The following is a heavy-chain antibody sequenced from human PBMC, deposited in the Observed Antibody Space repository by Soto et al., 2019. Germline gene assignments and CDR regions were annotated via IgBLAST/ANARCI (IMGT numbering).Heavy chain of an antibody. D-gene: IGHD3-9*01. V-gene: IGHV1-58*01. CDR3: AADFVYYDILTGHENYYYYGMDV. CDR2: IVVGSGNT. CDR1: GFTFTRSS. Sequence: GASVKVSCKAVGFTFTRSSVPWVRQARGQRLEWVGWIVVGSGNTNYAQKFQERVTITRDMSTSTAYMELSSLRSEDTAVYYCAADFVYYDILTGHENYYYYGMDVWGQGTTVTVSS. J-gene: IGHJ6*02.